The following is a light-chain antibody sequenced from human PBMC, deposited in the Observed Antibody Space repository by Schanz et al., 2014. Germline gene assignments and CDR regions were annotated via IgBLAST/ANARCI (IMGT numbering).Light chain of an antibody. CDR1: STDLGFYNY. J-gene: IGLJ3*02. V-gene: IGLV2-14*01. CDR2: EVS. CDR3: SSYTGSSTHV. Sequence: QSALTQPASVSGSPGQSITISCTGSSTDLGFYNYVSWYRHHPGKAPKLMIYEVSKRPSGVPDRFSGSQSGNTASLTISGIQAEYEADYYCSSYTGSSTHVFGGGTKLTVL.